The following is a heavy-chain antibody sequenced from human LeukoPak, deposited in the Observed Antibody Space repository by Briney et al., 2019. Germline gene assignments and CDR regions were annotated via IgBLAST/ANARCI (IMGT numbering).Heavy chain of an antibody. CDR3: ARVAGGSAADY. CDR1: GGSISSGGYC. CDR2: IYYSGST. J-gene: IGHJ4*02. D-gene: IGHD1-26*01. Sequence: SQTLSLTCTVSGGSISSGGYCWCWIRQHPGKGLEWIGYIYYSGSTYYNPSLKSRVTISVDTSKNQFSLKLSSVSAADTAVYYCARVAGGSAADYWGQGTLVTVSS. V-gene: IGHV4-31*03.